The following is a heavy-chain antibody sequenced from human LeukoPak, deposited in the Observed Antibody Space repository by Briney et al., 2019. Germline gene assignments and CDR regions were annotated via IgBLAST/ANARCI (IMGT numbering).Heavy chain of an antibody. CDR3: ARDQLVRGVNWFDP. CDR1: GGSISSSSYY. Sequence: SETLSLTCTVSGGSISSSSYYWDWIRQPPGKGLEWIGSIYYSGSTYYNPSLKSRVTISVDTSKNQFSLKLSSVTAADTAVYYCARDQLVRGVNWFDPWGQGTLVTVSS. V-gene: IGHV4-39*07. CDR2: IYYSGST. D-gene: IGHD3-10*01. J-gene: IGHJ5*02.